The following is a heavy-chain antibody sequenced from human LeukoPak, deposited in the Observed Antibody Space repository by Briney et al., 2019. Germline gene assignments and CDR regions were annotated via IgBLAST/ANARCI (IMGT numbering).Heavy chain of an antibody. D-gene: IGHD6-13*01. CDR1: GFTFSSYA. V-gene: IGHV3-30*04. J-gene: IGHJ4*02. CDR3: AREIAAAGTKSFDY. Sequence: GRSLRLSCAASGFTFSSYAMHWVRQAPGKGPEWVAVISYDGSNKYYADSVKGRFTISRDNAKNSLYLQMNSLRAEDTAVYYCAREIAAAGTKSFDYWGQGTLVTVSS. CDR2: ISYDGSNK.